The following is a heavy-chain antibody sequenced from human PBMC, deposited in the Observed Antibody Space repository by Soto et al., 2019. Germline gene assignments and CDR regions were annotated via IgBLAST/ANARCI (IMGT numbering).Heavy chain of an antibody. V-gene: IGHV3-74*03. CDR3: ARDLMARGRDSNWFHP. J-gene: IGHJ5*02. CDR2: INSDGRNT. Sequence: VGSLRLSCASSVFIFSSYWMHCVRQAPGKGPVWVARINSDGRNTKYVDSVKGRFTISRDNAKNTLYLQMNSLRAEDTAVYYCARDLMARGRDSNWFHPWGLGTLVNVSS. D-gene: IGHD3-10*01. CDR1: VFIFSSYW.